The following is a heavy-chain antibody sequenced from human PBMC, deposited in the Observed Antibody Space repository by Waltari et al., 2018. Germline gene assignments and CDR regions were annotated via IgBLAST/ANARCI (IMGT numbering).Heavy chain of an antibody. Sequence: VHLQESGPGLVQPSGTLSLTCAVSGVFITEVHWWSWVRQPPGKGLEWIGEMFHRGITKYNPSLKSRVTISVDASKNLFFLNLTSVTAADTAMYYCARYRGQQQLVWYYYYGMDVWGQGTTVTVSS. V-gene: IGHV4-4*02. J-gene: IGHJ6*02. CDR1: GVFITEVHW. CDR3: ARYRGQQQLVWYYYYGMDV. CDR2: MFHRGIT. D-gene: IGHD6-13*01.